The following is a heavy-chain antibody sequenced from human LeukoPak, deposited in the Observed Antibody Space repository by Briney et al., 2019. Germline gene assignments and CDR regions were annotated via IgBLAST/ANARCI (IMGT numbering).Heavy chain of an antibody. CDR2: ISGSGGST. J-gene: IGHJ4*02. Sequence: GGSLRLSCAASGFTFSSYAMTWVRQAPGKGLEWVSTISGSGGSTYYADSVKGRFTISRDNSKNTLYLQMNSLRAEDTAVYYCAKYGSGRAYFDYWGQGTLVTVSS. CDR1: GFTFSSYA. CDR3: AKYGSGRAYFDY. V-gene: IGHV3-23*01. D-gene: IGHD6-19*01.